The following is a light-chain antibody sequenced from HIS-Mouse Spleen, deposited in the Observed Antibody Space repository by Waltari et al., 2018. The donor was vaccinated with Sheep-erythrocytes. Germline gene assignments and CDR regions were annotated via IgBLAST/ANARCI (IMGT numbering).Light chain of an antibody. CDR1: SSNIGSNT. Sequence: QSVLTQPPSASGTPGQRVTISCSGSSSNIGSNTVNWYQQHPGKAPKLMIYEGSKRPSGVSNRFSGSKSGNTASLTISGLQAGDEADYYCCSYAGSSTPWVFGGGTKLTVL. CDR3: CSYAGSSTPWV. V-gene: IGLV2-23*01. J-gene: IGLJ3*02. CDR2: EGS.